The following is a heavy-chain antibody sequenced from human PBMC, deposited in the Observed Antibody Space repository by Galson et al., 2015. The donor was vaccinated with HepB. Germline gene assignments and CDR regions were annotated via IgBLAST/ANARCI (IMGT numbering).Heavy chain of an antibody. CDR2: IIPIFGTA. V-gene: IGHV1-69*13. Sequence: SVKVSCKASGGTFSSYAISWVRQAPGQGLEWMGGIIPIFGTANYAQKFQGRVTITADASTSTAYMELSSLRSEDTAVYYCARGHVSFTLIPGHIVVVPAAPGNWFDPWGQGTPVTVSS. D-gene: IGHD2-2*01. CDR1: GGTFSSYA. J-gene: IGHJ5*02. CDR3: ARGHVSFTLIPGHIVVVPAAPGNWFDP.